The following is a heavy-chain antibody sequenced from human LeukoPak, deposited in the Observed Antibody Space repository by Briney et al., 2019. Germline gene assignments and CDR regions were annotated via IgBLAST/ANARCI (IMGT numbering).Heavy chain of an antibody. CDR2: IIPIFGIA. V-gene: IGHV1-69*04. CDR1: GGTSSTYA. D-gene: IGHD2-15*01. Sequence: EASAKDSCKASGGTSSTYAISCVPQAPGQGREWMGRIIPIFGIANYAQKFQGRVTITADKSTSTAYMELSSLRSEDTAVYYCATVVPNDYYYYYGMDVWGQGTTVTVSS. J-gene: IGHJ6*02. CDR3: ATVVPNDYYYYYGMDV.